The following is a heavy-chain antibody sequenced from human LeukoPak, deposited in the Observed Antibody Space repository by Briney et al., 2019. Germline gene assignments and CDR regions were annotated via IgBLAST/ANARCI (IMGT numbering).Heavy chain of an antibody. J-gene: IGHJ2*01. V-gene: IGHV3-21*01. D-gene: IGHD1-26*01. CDR1: GFTFSSYS. CDR3: ARGASYYDQRSPNWYFDP. Sequence: GGSLRLSCAASGFTFSSYSMTWVRQAPGKGLEWVSSISSSSSYIYYADSVKGRFTISRDNAKNSLYLQMNSLRAEDTAVYYCARGASYYDQRSPNWYFDPWGRGTLVTVSS. CDR2: ISSSSSYI.